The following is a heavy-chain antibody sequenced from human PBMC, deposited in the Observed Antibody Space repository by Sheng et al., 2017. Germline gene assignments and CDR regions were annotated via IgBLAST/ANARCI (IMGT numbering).Heavy chain of an antibody. CDR1: GGTFNTYT. Sequence: QVQLVQSGAEVKKPGSSVNVSCKASGGTFNTYTISWVRQAPGQGLEWMGRIIPSLGLATYAQKFQGRLTMTADKSTSTVYMELSSLRSEDTAVYYCARDPYCTSSELCMDVWGKGTTVTVSS. CDR3: ARDPYCTSSELCMDV. D-gene: IGHD2-2*01. J-gene: IGHJ6*03. CDR2: IIPSLGLA. V-gene: IGHV1-69*02.